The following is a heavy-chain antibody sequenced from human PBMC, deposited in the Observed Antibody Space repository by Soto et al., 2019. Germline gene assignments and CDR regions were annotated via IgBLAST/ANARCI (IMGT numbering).Heavy chain of an antibody. Sequence: EVQLLESGGGLGQPGGSLRLSCTASGFPFSNFAMSWVRQAPGKGLEWVSTIGGSGDNTYYADPVKGRFTISRDNAENSLYLQMNSLTGEDTALYFCARVGPKMTTVTYTGYMDVWGKGTTVTVSS. D-gene: IGHD4-17*01. CDR3: ARVGPKMTTVTYTGYMDV. CDR1: GFPFSNFA. V-gene: IGHV3-23*01. CDR2: IGGSGDNT. J-gene: IGHJ6*03.